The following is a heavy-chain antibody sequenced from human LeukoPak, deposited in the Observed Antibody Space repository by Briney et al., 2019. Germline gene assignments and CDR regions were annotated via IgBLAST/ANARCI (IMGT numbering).Heavy chain of an antibody. D-gene: IGHD6-19*01. CDR3: AREMAVAVHDAFDI. CDR2: ISSSGSTI. Sequence: PGGSLRLSCAASGFTFSDYYMSWIRQAPGKGLEWVSYISSSGSTIYYADSVKGRFTISRDNAKNSLYLQMNSLRAEDTAVYYCAREMAVAVHDAFDIWGQGTMVTVSS. CDR1: GFTFSDYY. J-gene: IGHJ3*02. V-gene: IGHV3-11*04.